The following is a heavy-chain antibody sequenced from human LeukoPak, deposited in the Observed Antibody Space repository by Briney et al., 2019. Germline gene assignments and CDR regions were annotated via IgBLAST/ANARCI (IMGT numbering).Heavy chain of an antibody. V-gene: IGHV3-21*01. J-gene: IGHJ6*03. CDR2: ISSSSSYI. Sequence: PGGSLRLSCAASGFTFSSYSMNWVRQAPGKGLEWVSSISSSSSYIYYADSVKGRFTISRDNAKNSLYLQMNSLRAEDTAVYYCAKHGVLRYFDWLSPHYYYMDVWGKGTTVTVSS. CDR1: GFTFSSYS. CDR3: AKHGVLRYFDWLSPHYYYMDV. D-gene: IGHD3-9*01.